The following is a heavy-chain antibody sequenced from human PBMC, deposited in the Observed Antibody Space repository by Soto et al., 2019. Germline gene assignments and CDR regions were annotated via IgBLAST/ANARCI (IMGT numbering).Heavy chain of an antibody. D-gene: IGHD1-26*01. CDR2: IYYSGST. J-gene: IGHJ4*02. V-gene: IGHV4-59*08. CDR1: GGSISSYY. CDR3: ARRKGETPAPRPRYYFDY. Sequence: SETLSLTCTVSGGSISSYYWSWIRQPPGKGLEWIGYIYYSGSTNYNPSLKSRVTISVDTSKNQFSLKLSSVTAADTAVYYCARRKGETPAPRPRYYFDYWGQGTLVTVS.